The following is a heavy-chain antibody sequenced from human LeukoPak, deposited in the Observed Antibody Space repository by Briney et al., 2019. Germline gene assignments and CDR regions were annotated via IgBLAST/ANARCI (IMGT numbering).Heavy chain of an antibody. D-gene: IGHD3-3*01. J-gene: IGHJ4*02. CDR2: IYYSGST. V-gene: IGHV4-39*01. Sequence: SETLSLTCTVSGGSIRSSYYYWGWIRQPPGKGLEWIGSIYYSGSTYYNPSLKSRVTISVDTSKNQFSLKLSSVTAADTAVYYCARLPHYYDFWSGYYEAFDYWGQGTLDTVSS. CDR3: ARLPHYYDFWSGYYEAFDY. CDR1: GGSIRSSYYY.